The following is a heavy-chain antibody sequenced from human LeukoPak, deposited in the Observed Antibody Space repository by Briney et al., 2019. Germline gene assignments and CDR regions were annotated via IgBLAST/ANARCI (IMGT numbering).Heavy chain of an antibody. D-gene: IGHD2-15*01. CDR2: ISSSGSTI. CDR3: ARDRPSKLLPRGIDY. J-gene: IGHJ4*02. Sequence: SXAASGFTFSDYYMSWIRQAPGKGLEWVSYISSSGSTIYYEDSVKGRFTISRDNAKNSLYLQMNSLRAEDTAVYYCARDRPSKLLPRGIDYWGQGTLVTVSS. V-gene: IGHV3-11*04. CDR1: GFTFSDYY.